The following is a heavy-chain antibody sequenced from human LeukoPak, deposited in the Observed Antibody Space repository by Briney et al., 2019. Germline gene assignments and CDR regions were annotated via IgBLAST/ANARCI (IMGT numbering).Heavy chain of an antibody. J-gene: IGHJ4*02. V-gene: IGHV3-23*01. D-gene: IGHD3-10*02. Sequence: GGPLRLSCAASGFTFSSYAMSWVRQAPGKGLEWVSTISGSGGSPYYADSVEGRFTISRDNSKNTLSLQMNSLRAEDTAVYYCARDLFGGEAFDYWGQGTLVIVSS. CDR3: ARDLFGGEAFDY. CDR1: GFTFSSYA. CDR2: ISGSGGSP.